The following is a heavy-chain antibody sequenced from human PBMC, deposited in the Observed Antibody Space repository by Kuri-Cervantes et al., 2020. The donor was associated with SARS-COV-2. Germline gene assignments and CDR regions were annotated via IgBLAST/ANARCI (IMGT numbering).Heavy chain of an antibody. V-gene: IGHV4-39*07. J-gene: IGHJ4*02. D-gene: IGHD6-13*01. CDR1: GGSISSSSYY. CDR2: IYYSGST. Sequence: SETLSLTCTVSGGSISSSSYYWGWIRQPPGKGLEWIGSIYYSGSTYFNPSLKSRVTISVDTSKNQFSLKLSSVTAANTAVYYCARHRPPNTIPAAGGGFDCWGQGSLVTVSS. CDR3: ARHRPPNTIPAAGGGFDC.